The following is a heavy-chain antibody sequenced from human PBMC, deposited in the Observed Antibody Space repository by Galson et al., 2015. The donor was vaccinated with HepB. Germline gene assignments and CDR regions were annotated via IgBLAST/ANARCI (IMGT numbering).Heavy chain of an antibody. Sequence: SLRLSCAASGFTFSSYWMSWVRQAPGKGLEWVANIKQDGSEKYYVDSVKGRFTISRDNAKNSLYLQMNSLRAEDTAVYYCAREYYYDSSGYPGEHWFDPWGQGTLVTVSS. CDR3: AREYYYDSSGYPGEHWFDP. J-gene: IGHJ5*02. D-gene: IGHD3-22*01. V-gene: IGHV3-7*03. CDR1: GFTFSSYW. CDR2: IKQDGSEK.